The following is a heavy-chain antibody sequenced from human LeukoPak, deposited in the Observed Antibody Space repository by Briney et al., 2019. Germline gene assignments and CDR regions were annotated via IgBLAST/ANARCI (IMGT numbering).Heavy chain of an antibody. J-gene: IGHJ4*02. CDR1: GFTFSSYG. Sequence: GGSLRLSCAASGFTFSSYGMHWVRQAPGKGLDWLSFIPYDGSNKYYADSVKSRFTISRDNSRNTLYLQMNSLRVEDTAVYYCAKAIYTIVVVTDYFDYWGQGTLVTVSS. V-gene: IGHV3-30*02. CDR3: AKAIYTIVVVTDYFDY. D-gene: IGHD2-21*02. CDR2: IPYDGSNK.